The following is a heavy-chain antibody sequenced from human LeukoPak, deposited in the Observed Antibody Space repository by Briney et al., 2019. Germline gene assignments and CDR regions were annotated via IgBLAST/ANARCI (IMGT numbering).Heavy chain of an antibody. V-gene: IGHV4-34*01. D-gene: IGHD4-17*01. J-gene: IGHJ4*02. CDR3: ARVSHTVTTDLDY. CDR1: GGSFSGYY. CDR2: INHSGST. Sequence: SETLSLTCAVYGGSFSGYYWSWIRQPPGNGLEWIGEINHSGSTNYNPSLKSRVTISVDTSKNQFSLKLSSVTAADTAVYYCARVSHTVTTDLDYWGQGTLVTVSS.